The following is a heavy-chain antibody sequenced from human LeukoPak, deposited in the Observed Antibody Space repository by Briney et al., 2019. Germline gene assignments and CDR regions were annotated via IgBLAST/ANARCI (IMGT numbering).Heavy chain of an antibody. CDR2: INPNSGGT. CDR3: ARDTQNAFDI. CDR1: GYTFTSYA. Sequence: ASVKVSCKASGYTFTSYAMNWVRQAPGQGLEWMGWINPNSGGTNYAQKFQGRVTMTRDTSISTAYMELSRLRSDDTAVYYCARDTQNAFDIWGQGTMVTVSS. J-gene: IGHJ3*02. V-gene: IGHV1-2*02.